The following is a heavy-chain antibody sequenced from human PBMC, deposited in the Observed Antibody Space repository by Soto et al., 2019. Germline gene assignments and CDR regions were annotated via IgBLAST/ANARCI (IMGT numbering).Heavy chain of an antibody. CDR2: IYHSGAT. V-gene: IGHV4-4*02. J-gene: IGHJ5*02. CDR3: ARGTYWFDR. Sequence: QVQLQESGPGLVKPSGTLSLTCAISGDSITNNNWWSWVRQPPGKGLEWMGEIYHSGATNYSPSLKSRVTMSVDTSKNQFSLRLSSVTAADTAVYYCARGTYWFDRSGQGTLVTVSS. CDR1: GDSITNNNW. D-gene: IGHD2-21*01.